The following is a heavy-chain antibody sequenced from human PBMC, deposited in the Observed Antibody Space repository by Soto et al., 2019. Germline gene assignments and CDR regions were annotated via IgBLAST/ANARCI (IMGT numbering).Heavy chain of an antibody. CDR1: GYTFTSYG. CDR3: ARDTEDYGDYYYYYGMDV. CDR2: ISAYNGNT. Sequence: ASVKVSCKASGYTFTSYGISWVRQAPGQGLEWMGWISAYNGNTNYAQKLQGRVTMTTDTSTSTAYMELRSLRSDDTAVYYCARDTEDYGDYYYYYGMDVWGQGTTVTV. D-gene: IGHD4-17*01. V-gene: IGHV1-18*04. J-gene: IGHJ6*02.